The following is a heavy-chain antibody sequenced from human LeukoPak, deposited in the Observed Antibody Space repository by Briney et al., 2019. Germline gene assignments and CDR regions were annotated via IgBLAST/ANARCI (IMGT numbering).Heavy chain of an antibody. CDR3: ARLAVWGSYRLFDY. Sequence: GGSLRLSCAASGFTFSSYAMHWVRQAPGKGLEWVAVISYDGSNKYYADSVKGRFTISRDNSKNSLYLQMNSLRDEDTAVYYCARLAVWGSYRLFDYWGQGTLVTVSS. CDR2: ISYDGSNK. J-gene: IGHJ4*02. D-gene: IGHD3-16*02. CDR1: GFTFSSYA. V-gene: IGHV3-30-3*01.